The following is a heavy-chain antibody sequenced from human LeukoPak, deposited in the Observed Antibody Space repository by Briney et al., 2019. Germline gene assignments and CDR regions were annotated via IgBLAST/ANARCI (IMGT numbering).Heavy chain of an antibody. CDR1: GFTFSSYS. Sequence: GGSLRLSCAASGFTFSSYSMNWVRQAPGKGLEWVSSISSSSSYIYYADSVKGRFTISRDNAKNSLYLQMNSLRAEDTAVYYCARDDSSGYYPTEFDHWGQGTLVTVSS. V-gene: IGHV3-21*01. D-gene: IGHD3-22*01. CDR3: ARDDSSGYYPTEFDH. CDR2: ISSSSSYI. J-gene: IGHJ4*02.